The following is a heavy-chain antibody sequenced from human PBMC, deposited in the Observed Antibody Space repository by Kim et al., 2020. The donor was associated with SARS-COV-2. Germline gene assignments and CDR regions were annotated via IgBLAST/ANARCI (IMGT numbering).Heavy chain of an antibody. Sequence: YAESVKGRFTISRDNSKNTLYLQMNSLRAEDTAVYYCAKAADTAMVYFDYWGQGTLVTVSS. CDR3: AKAADTAMVYFDY. V-gene: IGHV3-23*01. D-gene: IGHD5-18*01. J-gene: IGHJ4*02.